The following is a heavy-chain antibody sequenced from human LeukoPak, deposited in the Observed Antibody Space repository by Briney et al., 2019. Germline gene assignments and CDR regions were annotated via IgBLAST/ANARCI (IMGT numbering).Heavy chain of an antibody. D-gene: IGHD3-22*01. CDR1: GFTFSNYA. J-gene: IGHJ4*02. Sequence: GGSLRLSCAASGFTFSNYAMSWVRQAPGKGLEWVSTVSGSGGSTYYEDSVKGRFTFSRDNSKNTLYLQMNSLRGEDTALYYCAKVIGQYYYDSSGYSIFDYWGQGNLVPVSS. CDR3: AKVIGQYYYDSSGYSIFDY. CDR2: VSGSGGST. V-gene: IGHV3-23*01.